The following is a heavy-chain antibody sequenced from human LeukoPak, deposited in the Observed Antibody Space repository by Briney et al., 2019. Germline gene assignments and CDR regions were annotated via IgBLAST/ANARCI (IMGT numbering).Heavy chain of an antibody. CDR2: ISYDGSNK. CDR1: GFTFSSYA. J-gene: IGHJ4*02. CDR3: AKDQDTVTPRAKFDY. D-gene: IGHD4-17*01. Sequence: PGGSLRLSCAASGFTFSSYAMHWVRQAPGKGLEWVAVISYDGSNKYYADSVKGRFTISRDNSKNTLYLQMNSLRAEDTAVYYCAKDQDTVTPRAKFDYWGQGTLVTVSS. V-gene: IGHV3-30-3*01.